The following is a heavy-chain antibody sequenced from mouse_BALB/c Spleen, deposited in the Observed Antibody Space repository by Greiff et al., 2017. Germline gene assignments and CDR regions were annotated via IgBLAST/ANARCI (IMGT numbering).Heavy chain of an antibody. V-gene: IGHV14-3*02. CDR3: ATADGAMDY. CDR2: IDPANGNT. Sequence: EVKLMESGAELVKPGASVKLSCTASGFNIKDTYMHWVKQRPEQGLEWIGRIDPANGNTKYDPKFQGKATITADTSSNTAYLQLSSLTSEDTAVYYCATADGAMDYWGQGTSVTVSS. J-gene: IGHJ4*01. CDR1: GFNIKDTY.